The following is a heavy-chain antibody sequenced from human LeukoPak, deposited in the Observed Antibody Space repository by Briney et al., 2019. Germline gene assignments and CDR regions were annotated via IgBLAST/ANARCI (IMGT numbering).Heavy chain of an antibody. CDR2: ISSSGSTI. CDR1: GFTFSDYY. J-gene: IGHJ3*02. D-gene: IGHD6-19*01. CDR3: ARGGSGWSHDAFDI. V-gene: IGHV3-11*04. Sequence: PGGSLRLSCAASGFTFSDYYMSWIRQAPGKGLEWVSYISSSGSTICYADSVKGRFTIYRDNAKNSLYLQMNSLRAEDTAVYYCARGGSGWSHDAFDIWGQGTMVTVSS.